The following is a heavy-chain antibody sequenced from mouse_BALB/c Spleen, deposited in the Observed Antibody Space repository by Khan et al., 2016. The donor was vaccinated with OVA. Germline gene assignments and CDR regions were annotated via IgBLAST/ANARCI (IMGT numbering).Heavy chain of an antibody. CDR1: GYTFTSYT. CDR2: INPSSGYT. Sequence: VHLMESGAELARPGASVKMSCKASGYTFTSYTIHWIKQRPGQGLEWIGYINPSSGYTNYNQTFKDQATLTADNSSTTAYMQLSSLTSDDSTVYFCARDGAYYRNDGWFAYWGQGTLVTVSA. CDR3: ARDGAYYRNDGWFAY. D-gene: IGHD2-14*01. J-gene: IGHJ3*01. V-gene: IGHV1-4*01.